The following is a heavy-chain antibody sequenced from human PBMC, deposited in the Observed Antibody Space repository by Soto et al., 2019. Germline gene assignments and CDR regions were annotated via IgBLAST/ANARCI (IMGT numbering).Heavy chain of an antibody. CDR1: GFSLSTSGVG. J-gene: IGHJ6*02. Sequence: SGPTLVNPTQTLALTSTFSGFSLSTSGVGVGWIRQPPGTALECLALIYWNDYKRYSPSLKSSLTMTKDTSKNQMVLTMTNMDPVDTATYYCAHSRYDYVCGGYRWLPHYYYVMDVWGQGT. V-gene: IGHV2-5*01. CDR2: IYWNDYK. CDR3: AHSRYDYVCGGYRWLPHYYYVMDV. D-gene: IGHD3-16*02.